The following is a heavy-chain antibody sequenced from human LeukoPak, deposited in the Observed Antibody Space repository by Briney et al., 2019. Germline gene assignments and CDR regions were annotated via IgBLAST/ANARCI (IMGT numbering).Heavy chain of an antibody. Sequence: ASVKISCKVSGYTLTELSMHWVRQAPGKGLEWMGGFDPEDGETIYAQKFQGRVTMTEDTSTDTAYMELSSLRSEDTAVYYCASPTALLIAAAVAFDIWGQGTMVTVSS. D-gene: IGHD6-13*01. V-gene: IGHV1-24*01. CDR2: FDPEDGET. J-gene: IGHJ3*02. CDR3: ASPTALLIAAAVAFDI. CDR1: GYTLTELS.